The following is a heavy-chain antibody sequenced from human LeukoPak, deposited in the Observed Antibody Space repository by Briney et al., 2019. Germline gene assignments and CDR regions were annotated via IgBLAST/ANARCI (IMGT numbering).Heavy chain of an antibody. D-gene: IGHD3-10*01. CDR3: ARGLGRITMVRGVPTYGMDV. Sequence: PSEPLSLTCAVCSGSFSGYYWSWIRQPPGEGLEWIGEINHSGSTNYNPPLKSRVTISVDTSKNQFSLKLSSVTAADTAVYYCARGLGRITMVRGVPTYGMDVWGQGTTVTVSS. CDR1: SGSFSGYY. CDR2: INHSGST. V-gene: IGHV4-34*01. J-gene: IGHJ6*02.